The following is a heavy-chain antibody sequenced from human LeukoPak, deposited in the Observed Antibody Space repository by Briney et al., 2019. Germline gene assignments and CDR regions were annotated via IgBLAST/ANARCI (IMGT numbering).Heavy chain of an antibody. CDR1: GGSLSSYY. Sequence: PSETLSLTCTVSGGSLSSYYWSWIRQPPGKGLEWIGEINHSGSTNYNPSLKSRVTISVDTSKNQFSLKLSSVTAADTAVYYCARGDYSDYGDFWGQGTLVTVSS. CDR2: INHSGST. J-gene: IGHJ4*02. V-gene: IGHV4-34*01. CDR3: ARGDYSDYGDF. D-gene: IGHD4-11*01.